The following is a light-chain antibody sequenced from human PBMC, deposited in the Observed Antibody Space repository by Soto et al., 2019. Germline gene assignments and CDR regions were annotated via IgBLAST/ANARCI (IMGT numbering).Light chain of an antibody. J-gene: IGKJ5*01. V-gene: IGKV3-11*01. CDR2: DVS. CDR1: QSVGNS. CDR3: QQYKNWPL. Sequence: EIVLTQSQATLSLSRGEGASLSFRASQSVGNSLAWYQHKPGQAPRLLIYDVSNRATGIPARFSGSGGGTDFTLTISSVRSEDFAVYYCQQYKNWPLFGQGTRLEIK.